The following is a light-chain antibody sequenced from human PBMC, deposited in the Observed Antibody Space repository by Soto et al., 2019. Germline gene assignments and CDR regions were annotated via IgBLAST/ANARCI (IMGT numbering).Light chain of an antibody. CDR1: QSVSSY. CDR2: DAS. V-gene: IGKV3-11*01. CDR3: QQYGSSPPIT. J-gene: IGKJ5*01. Sequence: EIVLTQSPATLSLSPWERATLSCRASQSVSSYLAWYQQKPGQAPRLLIYDASNRATGIPARFSGSGSGTDFTLTISSLEPEDFAVYYCQQYGSSPPITFGQGTRLEIK.